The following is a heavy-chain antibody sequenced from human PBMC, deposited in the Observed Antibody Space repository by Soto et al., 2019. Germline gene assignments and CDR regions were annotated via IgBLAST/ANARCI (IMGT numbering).Heavy chain of an antibody. V-gene: IGHV3-7*01. CDR3: ARVYYESRGPTKYRAFDF. CDR1: GFIFSDYS. D-gene: IGHD3-22*01. Sequence: EVQLVESGGGLVQPGGSLRLSCAASGFIFSDYSMSWVRQSPGKGLEGVANIKQDGGEEDYVDSVTGRLTISRDNAKNALYLQMNSLRAEDTAVYYCARVYYESRGPTKYRAFDFWGQGTMVTVSS. CDR2: IKQDGGEE. J-gene: IGHJ3*01.